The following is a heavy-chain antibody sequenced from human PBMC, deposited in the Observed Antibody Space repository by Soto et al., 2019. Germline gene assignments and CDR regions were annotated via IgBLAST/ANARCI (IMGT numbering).Heavy chain of an antibody. V-gene: IGHV3-74*01. Sequence: PGGALRVSCAASGFTFSSYWMHWVRQVPGKGLVWVSRINSDGSITSYADSVKGRFTISRDNAKNTLYLQMNSLRAEDTAVYYCATGTRAHYYRMDVWGQGPTVTVSS. D-gene: IGHD1-1*01. CDR2: INSDGSIT. J-gene: IGHJ6*01. CDR3: ATGTRAHYYRMDV. CDR1: GFTFSSYW.